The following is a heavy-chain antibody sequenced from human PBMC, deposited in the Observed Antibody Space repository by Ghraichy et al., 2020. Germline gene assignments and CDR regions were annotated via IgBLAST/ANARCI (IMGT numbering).Heavy chain of an antibody. V-gene: IGHV3-7*01. J-gene: IGHJ6*03. CDR3: AFQYYYDSSGYYFPNYYYYMDV. D-gene: IGHD3-22*01. CDR1: GFTFSSYW. Sequence: SCAASGFTFSSYWMSWDRQAPGKGLEWVANIKQDGSEKYYVDSVKGRFTISRDNAKNSLYLQMNSLRAEDTAVYFCAFQYYYDSSGYYFPNYYYYMDVWGKGTSVTVSS. CDR2: IKQDGSEK.